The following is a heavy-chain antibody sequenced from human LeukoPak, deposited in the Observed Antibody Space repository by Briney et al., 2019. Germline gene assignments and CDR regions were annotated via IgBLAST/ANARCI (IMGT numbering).Heavy chain of an antibody. J-gene: IGHJ4*02. CDR2: INPSGGST. D-gene: IGHD3-10*01. CDR1: GYTFTNYY. Sequence: ASVRVSCKASGYTFTNYYIHSVRQAPGQDLEWMGIINPSGGSTSYAQKFQGRVTMTRDTSTSTVYMELSSLRSEDTAVYYCARGSRYFDYWGQGSLVTVSS. CDR3: ARGSRYFDY. V-gene: IGHV1-46*01.